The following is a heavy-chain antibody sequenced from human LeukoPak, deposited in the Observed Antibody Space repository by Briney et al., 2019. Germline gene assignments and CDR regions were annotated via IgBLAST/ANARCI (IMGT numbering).Heavy chain of an antibody. CDR1: GYTFTGYY. Sequence: GASVKVSCKASGYTFTGYYMHWVRQAPGQGLEWMGWINPNSGGTNYAQKFQGRVTMTTDTSTSTAYMELRSLRSDDTAVYYCARDPAIVVVPAAIASYYHYGMDVWGQGTTVTVSS. J-gene: IGHJ6*02. V-gene: IGHV1-2*02. D-gene: IGHD2-2*02. CDR3: ARDPAIVVVPAAIASYYHYGMDV. CDR2: INPNSGGT.